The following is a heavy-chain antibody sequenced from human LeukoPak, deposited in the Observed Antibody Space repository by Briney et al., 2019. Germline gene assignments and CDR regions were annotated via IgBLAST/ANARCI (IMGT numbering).Heavy chain of an antibody. J-gene: IGHJ4*02. Sequence: GRSLRLSCAASGFTFSSYAMHWVRQAPGKGLEWVAVISYDGSNKYYADSVKGRFTISRDNSKNTLYLQMNSLRAEDTAVYYCARVSRVPNTARVLWGQGTLVTVSS. V-gene: IGHV3-30-3*01. D-gene: IGHD5-18*01. CDR3: ARVSRVPNTARVL. CDR2: ISYDGSNK. CDR1: GFTFSSYA.